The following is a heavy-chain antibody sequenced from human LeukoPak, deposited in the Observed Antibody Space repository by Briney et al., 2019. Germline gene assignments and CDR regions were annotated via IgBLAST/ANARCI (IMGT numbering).Heavy chain of an antibody. CDR1: GGSIRSSSYY. J-gene: IGHJ4*02. D-gene: IGHD6-19*01. CDR3: ARHGGYSSGWYESDY. Sequence: SETLSLTCTVSGGSIRSSSYYCGGIRQPPGKGLEWIGSIYYSGSTYYNPSLKSRVTISVDTSKNQFSLKLSSVTAADTAMYYCARHGGYSSGWYESDYWGQGTLVTVSS. CDR2: IYYSGST. V-gene: IGHV4-39*01.